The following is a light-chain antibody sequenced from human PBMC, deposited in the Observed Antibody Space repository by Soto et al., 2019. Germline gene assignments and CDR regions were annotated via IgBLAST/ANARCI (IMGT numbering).Light chain of an antibody. J-gene: IGKJ1*01. V-gene: IGKV1-5*03. CDR2: KAS. Sequence: DIQMTQSPSTLSASGGDRVIITCRASQSISTWLAWYQQKPGKAPRLLIYKASRIENGVPSRFSGSVSGTEFTHTISSLQPDDFASYYCQQYDIYPWTFGQGTKVEIK. CDR1: QSISTW. CDR3: QQYDIYPWT.